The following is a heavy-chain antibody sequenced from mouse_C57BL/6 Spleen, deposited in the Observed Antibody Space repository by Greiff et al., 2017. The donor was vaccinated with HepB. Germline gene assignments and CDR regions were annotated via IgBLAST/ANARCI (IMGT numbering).Heavy chain of an antibody. Sequence: QVQLQQSGAELVKPGASVKISCKASGYAFSSYWMNWVKQRPGKGLEWIGQIYPGDGDTNYNGKFKGKATLTADKSSSTAYMQLSSLTSEDSAVYFCAREGPNWDDAMDYWGQGTSVTVSS. J-gene: IGHJ4*01. D-gene: IGHD4-1*01. V-gene: IGHV1-80*01. CDR2: IYPGDGDT. CDR1: GYAFSSYW. CDR3: AREGPNWDDAMDY.